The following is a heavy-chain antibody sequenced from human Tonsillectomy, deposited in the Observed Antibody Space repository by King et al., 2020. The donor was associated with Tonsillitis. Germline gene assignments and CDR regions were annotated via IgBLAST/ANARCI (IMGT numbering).Heavy chain of an antibody. CDR2: IYSGGST. CDR1: GFIVSSNY. V-gene: IGHV3-53*01. CDR3: ARDVAAVGVVWD. Sequence: VQLVESGGGLIQPGGSLRLSCAASGFIVSSNYMSWVRQAPGKGLEWVSVIYSGGSTYYADSVKGRFTISRDNSKNTLYLQMNSLRAEETAVYYGARDVAAVGVVWDWGQGTLVTVSS. D-gene: IGHD6-13*01. J-gene: IGHJ4*02.